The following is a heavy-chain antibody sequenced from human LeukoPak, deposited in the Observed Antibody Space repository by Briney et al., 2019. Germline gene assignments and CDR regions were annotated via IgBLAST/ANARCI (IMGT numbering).Heavy chain of an antibody. D-gene: IGHD1-26*01. V-gene: IGHV4-59*12. CDR1: DDSITIYY. J-gene: IGHJ4*02. CDR2: IDHTGIT. CDR3: ARGAIVGTRTPYYLDY. Sequence: SETLSLTCTVSDDSITIYYWTWIRQPPGKGLEWIGYIDHTGITNYNPSLNSRVTISRDTSKNHFSLKLSSVTAADTAVYYCARGAIVGTRTPYYLDYWGQGTLVTVSS.